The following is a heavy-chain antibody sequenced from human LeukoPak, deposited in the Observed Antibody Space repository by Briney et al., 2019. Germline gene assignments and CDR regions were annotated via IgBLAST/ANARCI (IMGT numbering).Heavy chain of an antibody. D-gene: IGHD2-2*01. CDR2: ISSSTGNT. CDR3: VRLPLGYCSSTSCLD. Sequence: ASVKVSCKASGYNFNTYGISWVRQAPGQGLEWMGWISSSTGNTKCAQKLQDRVTMTTDTSTSTAYLYLRNLRSDDTAVYYCVRLPLGYCSSTSCLDWGQGTLVTVSS. CDR1: GYNFNTYG. V-gene: IGHV1-18*01. J-gene: IGHJ4*02.